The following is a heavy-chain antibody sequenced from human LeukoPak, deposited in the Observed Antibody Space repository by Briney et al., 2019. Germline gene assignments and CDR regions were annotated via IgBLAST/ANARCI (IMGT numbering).Heavy chain of an antibody. D-gene: IGHD3-16*01. CDR1: GGTFSSYA. CDR2: IIPIFGTA. Sequence: SVKVSCKASGGTFSSYAISWVRQAPGQGLEWMGGIIPIFGTANYTQKFQGRVTITADESTSTAYMELSSLRSEDTAVYYCARGGRSGSPGLYYYYGMDVWGQGTTVTVSS. J-gene: IGHJ6*02. V-gene: IGHV1-69*13. CDR3: ARGGRSGSPGLYYYYGMDV.